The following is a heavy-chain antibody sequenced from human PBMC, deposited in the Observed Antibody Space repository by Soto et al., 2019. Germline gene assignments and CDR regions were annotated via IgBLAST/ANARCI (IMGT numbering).Heavy chain of an antibody. J-gene: IGHJ6*02. V-gene: IGHV3-21*01. CDR2: ISSSSSYI. Sequence: PGGSLRLSCAASGFTFSSYSMNWVRQAPGKGLEWVSSISSSSSYIYYADSVKGRFTISRDNAKNSLYLKMNSLRAEDTAVYYYSMEPYGSGSYYNYYYGMDIWGQDTTVTVSS. D-gene: IGHD3-10*01. CDR1: GFTFSSYS. CDR3: SMEPYGSGSYYNYYYGMDI.